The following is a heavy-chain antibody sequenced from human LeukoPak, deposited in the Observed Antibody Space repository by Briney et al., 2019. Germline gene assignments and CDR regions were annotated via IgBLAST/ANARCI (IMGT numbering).Heavy chain of an antibody. V-gene: IGHV4-4*02. J-gene: IGHJ4*02. CDR1: GSSISSSNW. Sequence: SGTLSLTCAVSGSSISSSNWWSWVRQPPGSGLEWIGEIYHSGSTNYNPSLRSRVTISVDKSKNQFSLKLSSVTAADTAVYYCARVRDYDSSGYLDCWGQGTLVTVSS. CDR2: IYHSGST. D-gene: IGHD3-22*01. CDR3: ARVRDYDSSGYLDC.